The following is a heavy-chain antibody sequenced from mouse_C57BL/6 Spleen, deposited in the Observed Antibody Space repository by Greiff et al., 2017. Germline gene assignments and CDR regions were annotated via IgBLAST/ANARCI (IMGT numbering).Heavy chain of an antibody. J-gene: IGHJ4*01. V-gene: IGHV1-55*01. D-gene: IGHD1-1*01. Sequence: QVQLQQPGAELVKPGASVKMSCKASGYTFTSYWITWVKQRPGQGLEWIGVIYPGSGSTNYNEKFKSKATLTVDPSSSTAYMQLSSLTSGDSAVYYCASPYYYGSSPYAMDYWGQGTSVTVSS. CDR3: ASPYYYGSSPYAMDY. CDR1: GYTFTSYW. CDR2: IYPGSGST.